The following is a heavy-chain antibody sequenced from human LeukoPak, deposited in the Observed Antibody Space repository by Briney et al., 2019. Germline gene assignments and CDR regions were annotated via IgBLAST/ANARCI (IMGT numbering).Heavy chain of an antibody. CDR2: IYFCGTT. Sequence: TSETLSLTCSLSVGSIKIYYWSCIWQPPGRGLWRLGNIYFCGTTDYNTSLKSRLTIPVDTFKNQLSLNVQSVTAADTATYYCARHRSDTGGKKGVNWFDPWGRGTLDTVPS. D-gene: IGHD4-23*01. J-gene: IGHJ5*02. V-gene: IGHV4-59*01. CDR1: VGSIKIYY. CDR3: ARHRSDTGGKKGVNWFDP.